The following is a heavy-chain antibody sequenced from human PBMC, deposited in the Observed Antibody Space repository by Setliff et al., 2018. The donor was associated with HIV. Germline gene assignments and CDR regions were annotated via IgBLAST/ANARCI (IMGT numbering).Heavy chain of an antibody. Sequence: SETLSLTCAVYGGSFSAYSWTWIRQPPGKGLEWIGDINHSGSTNYNPSLKSRVTISIDTSKNQFSLKLSSVTAADTAVYFCARGRGSSSSWPIDYWGQGTLVTVSS. J-gene: IGHJ4*02. CDR1: GGSFSAYS. CDR2: INHSGST. V-gene: IGHV4-34*09. CDR3: ARGRGSSSSWPIDY. D-gene: IGHD6-13*01.